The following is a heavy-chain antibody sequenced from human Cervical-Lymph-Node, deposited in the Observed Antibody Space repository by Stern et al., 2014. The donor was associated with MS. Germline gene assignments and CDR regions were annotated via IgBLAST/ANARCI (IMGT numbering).Heavy chain of an antibody. Sequence: EVQLVQSGAEMKKPGESLKISCKGYGYSFTTYWIGWGRQMPGKGLEWMGMIYPDNSDPRYSPSFQGQVTISADKSISTAYLQWNSLKASDTAMYYCARHSVSSVGGMDVWGQGTTVTVSS. J-gene: IGHJ6*02. CDR2: IYPDNSDP. V-gene: IGHV5-51*01. D-gene: IGHD3-16*02. CDR3: ARHSVSSVGGMDV. CDR1: GYSFTTYW.